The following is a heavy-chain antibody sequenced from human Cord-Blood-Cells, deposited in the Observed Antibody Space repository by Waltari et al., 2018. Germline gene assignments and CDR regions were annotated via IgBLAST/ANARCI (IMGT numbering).Heavy chain of an antibody. CDR1: RYTFHRHH. D-gene: IGHD3-3*01. J-gene: IGHJ4*02. CDR3: ASGTAYDFWSGYYGVDY. V-gene: IGHV1-8*01. CDR2: MNPNKGNT. Sequence: QVQLVQPAAEVKNPGASVKVSSQASRYTFHRHHITWVPPATPQTPQGPGWMGWMNPNKGNTGYAQKFQGRVTMTRNTSISTAYMELSSLRSEDTAVYYCASGTAYDFWSGYYGVDYWGQGTLVTVSS.